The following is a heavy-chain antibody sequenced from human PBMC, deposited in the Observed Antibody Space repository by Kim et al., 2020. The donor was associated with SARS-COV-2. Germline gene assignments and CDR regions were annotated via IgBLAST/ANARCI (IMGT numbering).Heavy chain of an antibody. D-gene: IGHD3-10*01. CDR1: GFTFSSYG. J-gene: IGHJ4*02. CDR2: ISYDGSNK. Sequence: GGSLRLSCAASGFTFSSYGMHWVRQAPGKGLEWVAVISYDGSNKYYADSVKGRFTISRDNSKNTLYLQMNSLRDEDTAVYYCAKDAKVLLWFRELLKGFLETWGEGALVSASS. CDR3: AKDAKVLLWFRELLKGFLET. V-gene: IGHV3-30*18.